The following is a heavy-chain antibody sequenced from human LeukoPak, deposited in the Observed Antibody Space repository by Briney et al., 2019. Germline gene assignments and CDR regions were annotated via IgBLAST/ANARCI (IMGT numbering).Heavy chain of an antibody. Sequence: SETLSLTCTVSAVSVSSGSYYWSWIRQPAGKGLEWIERIYTSGSTNYNPSLKSRVTISVNTSKNQFSLKLSSVTAADTAVYYCALEGDYWGQGTLVTVAS. CDR2: IYTSGST. CDR3: ALEGDY. CDR1: AVSVSSGSYY. V-gene: IGHV4-61*02. J-gene: IGHJ4*02.